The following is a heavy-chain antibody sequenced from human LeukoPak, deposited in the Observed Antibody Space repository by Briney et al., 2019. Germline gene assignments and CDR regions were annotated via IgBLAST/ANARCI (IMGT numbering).Heavy chain of an antibody. CDR2: ISDSGSDT. Sequence: GGSLRLSCAASGFTFSSYGLSWVRQAPGKGLEWVSAISDSGSDTYYADSVKGPFTISKDNSKNTLYLQMNSLRAEDTAVYYCAKRVPYSSSSVYFDSWGQGTLVTVSS. D-gene: IGHD6-6*01. CDR3: AKRVPYSSSSVYFDS. CDR1: GFTFSSYG. J-gene: IGHJ4*02. V-gene: IGHV3-23*01.